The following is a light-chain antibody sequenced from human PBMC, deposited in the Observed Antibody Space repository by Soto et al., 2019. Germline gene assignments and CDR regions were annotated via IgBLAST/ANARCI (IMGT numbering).Light chain of an antibody. Sequence: QSVLTQPPSVSAAPGQKVTISCSGSSSNIGDNFVSWYQHFPGTAPKILIYDNDKRPSGIPDRFSGSKSGTSATLAITGLQTGDEADYYCGSWDSSLTYVFGTGTKVTVL. CDR3: GSWDSSLTYV. CDR2: DND. CDR1: SSNIGDNF. V-gene: IGLV1-51*01. J-gene: IGLJ1*01.